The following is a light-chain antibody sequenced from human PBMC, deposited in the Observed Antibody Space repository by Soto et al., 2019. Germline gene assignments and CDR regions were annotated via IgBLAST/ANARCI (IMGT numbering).Light chain of an antibody. Sequence: IVVTLSPGTLSVYPGERVTLSCRASQSVRSNLAWYQQKPGQAPRLLIYGASSRATGVPDRFSGSGSETDFTLTIIILEPEDFARYYCQHCGITPHTFCQGTKVAIK. CDR3: QHCGITPHT. CDR1: QSVRSN. CDR2: GAS. J-gene: IGKJ1*01. V-gene: IGKV3-20*01.